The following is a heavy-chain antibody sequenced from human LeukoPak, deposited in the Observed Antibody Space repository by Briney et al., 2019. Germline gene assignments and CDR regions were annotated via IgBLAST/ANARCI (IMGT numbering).Heavy chain of an antibody. CDR3: ARGADYGDYPRVFDS. CDR1: GFTFRHDA. J-gene: IGHJ4*02. CDR2: ISSGGSIK. Sequence: GGSLRLSCAASGFTFRHDALHWVREAPGKGLEWVSVISSGGSIKYYGDSVEGRFSISRDDSKNTLYLQMNSLRPEDTAMYYCARGADYGDYPRVFDSWGQGTLVTVSS. D-gene: IGHD4-17*01. V-gene: IGHV3-30*04.